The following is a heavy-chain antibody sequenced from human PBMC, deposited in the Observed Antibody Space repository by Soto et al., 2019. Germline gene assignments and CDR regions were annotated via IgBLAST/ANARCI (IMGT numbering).Heavy chain of an antibody. CDR1: GGTFSIHA. D-gene: IGHD6-6*01. CDR2: IIPIFGTA. CDR3: ARRIAARPLVYYYYGMDV. J-gene: IGHJ6*02. V-gene: IGHV1-69*13. Sequence: ASVKVPCTAPGGTFSIHAISWVRPAPGQGHEWMGGIIPIFGTANYAQKFQGRVTITADESTSTAYMELSSPRSEDTAVYYCARRIAARPLVYYYYGMDVWGQGTTVTVSS.